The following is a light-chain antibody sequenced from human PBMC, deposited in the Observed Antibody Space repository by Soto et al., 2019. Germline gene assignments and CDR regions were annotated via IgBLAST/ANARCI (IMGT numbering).Light chain of an antibody. V-gene: IGKV1-39*01. CDR1: QTISTY. J-gene: IGKJ2*01. CDR2: AAS. CDR3: QKSSSIPYT. Sequence: DIQMTQSPSSLSASVGDRVTITCRASQTISTYLNWYQQNPGKAPKLLIYAASNLQNGVPSRFSRSGSGTDLTLTISSLQPEDFATYYCQKSSSIPYTFGQGTKLEIK.